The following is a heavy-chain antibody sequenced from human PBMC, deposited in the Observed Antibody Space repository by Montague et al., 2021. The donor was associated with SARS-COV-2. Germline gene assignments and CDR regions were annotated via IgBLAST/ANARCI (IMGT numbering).Heavy chain of an antibody. V-gene: IGHV4-4*02. Sequence: SETLSLTCTVSGASITSSNWWNWVRQPPGKGLEWIGQIYHSGSTNYNPSLKSRLTLSLDKSKNQFSLNLSSVTAADTAVYYCASQIQQVVLSPAKLTNWFDPWGLGTLVTVAS. CDR1: GASITSSNW. J-gene: IGHJ5*02. D-gene: IGHD2-15*01. CDR2: IYHSGST. CDR3: ASQIQQVVLSPAKLTNWFDP.